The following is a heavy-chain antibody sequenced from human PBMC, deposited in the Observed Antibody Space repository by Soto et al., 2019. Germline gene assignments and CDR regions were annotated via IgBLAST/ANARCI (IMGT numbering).Heavy chain of an antibody. D-gene: IGHD2-2*01. CDR1: GYSIINYW. J-gene: IGHJ4*02. CDR3: ARLMGYCSSAACHAPF. CDR2: IYPGDSDT. Sequence: PGESQKISSKGSGYSIINYWIGWVRQKPGKGLEWMGIIYPGDSDTRYSPSFQGQVTISADKSINTAYLQWSSLKASDTALYYCARLMGYCSSAACHAPFWGQGTLVSSPQ. V-gene: IGHV5-51*01.